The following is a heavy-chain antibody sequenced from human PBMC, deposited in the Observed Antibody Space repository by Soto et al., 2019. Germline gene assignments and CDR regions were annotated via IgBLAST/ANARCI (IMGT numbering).Heavy chain of an antibody. V-gene: IGHV3-23*01. CDR3: AKRREGGYYIFDY. J-gene: IGHJ4*02. CDR1: GFAFSSFA. Sequence: GGSLRLSCAASGFAFSSFAVSGVRQAPGKGLEWVSSISGSGESTYYADSVKGRLSISRDNSKNTLYLQMNSLRAEDTAVYYCAKRREGGYYIFDYWGQGTPVTVSS. CDR2: ISGSGEST. D-gene: IGHD3-10*01.